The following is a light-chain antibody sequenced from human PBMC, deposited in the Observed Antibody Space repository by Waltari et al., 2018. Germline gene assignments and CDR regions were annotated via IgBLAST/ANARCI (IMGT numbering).Light chain of an antibody. J-gene: IGKJ4*01. CDR3: QQYHDWPIT. CDR1: QMISSN. V-gene: IGKV3-15*01. CDR2: GAS. Sequence: EIVMTQSPATLSVSPGERVTLSCWASQMISSNLAWYQQKPDQTPRLLMHGASTRATAIPARFSGSGSGTELTLTISSLQSEDFAVYYCQQYHDWPITFGGGTKLEI.